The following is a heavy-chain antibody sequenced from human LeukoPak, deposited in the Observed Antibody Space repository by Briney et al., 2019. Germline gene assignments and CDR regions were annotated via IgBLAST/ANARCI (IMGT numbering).Heavy chain of an antibody. Sequence: GGSLRLSCAVSGFTFSPYSMNWVRQAPGKGLEWVSSISSSSSYIYYADSVKGRFTISRDNAKNSLYLQMNSLRAEDTAVYYCAQDIVVVPAAPMGSWGQGTLVTVSS. CDR1: GFTFSPYS. J-gene: IGHJ4*02. CDR2: ISSSSSYI. D-gene: IGHD2-2*01. CDR3: AQDIVVVPAAPMGS. V-gene: IGHV3-21*01.